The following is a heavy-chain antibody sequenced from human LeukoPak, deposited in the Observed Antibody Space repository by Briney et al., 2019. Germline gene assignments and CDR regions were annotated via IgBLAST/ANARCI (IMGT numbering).Heavy chain of an antibody. CDR1: GFTFSDYY. CDR3: ARVPGAYLSSAFDI. V-gene: IGHV3-11*05. D-gene: IGHD2/OR15-2a*01. J-gene: IGHJ3*02. Sequence: GGSLRLSCAASGFTFSDYYMSWIRQAPGKGLEWVSYISSSSSYTNYADSVKGRFTISRDNAKNSLYLQMNSLRAEDTAVYYCARVPGAYLSSAFDIWGQGTMVTVSS. CDR2: ISSSSSYT.